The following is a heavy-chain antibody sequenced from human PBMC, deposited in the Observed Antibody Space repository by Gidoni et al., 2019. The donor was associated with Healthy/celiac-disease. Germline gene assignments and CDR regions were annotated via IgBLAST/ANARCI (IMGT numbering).Heavy chain of an antibody. Sequence: EVQLVESGGGLVQPGGSLRLSCAASGFTFSNAWLTWVRQAPGKGLEWVGHSKNKTEGGTTDYDAPVKGRFTISRDDSKNTLYLKMKSMKTEDTAEYYCTTVNCSSTSCYAGHYYYGMDVWGQGTTVTVSS. D-gene: IGHD2-2*01. V-gene: IGHV3-15*01. CDR3: TTVNCSSTSCYAGHYYYGMDV. J-gene: IGHJ6*02. CDR2: SKNKTEGGTT. CDR1: GFTFSNAW.